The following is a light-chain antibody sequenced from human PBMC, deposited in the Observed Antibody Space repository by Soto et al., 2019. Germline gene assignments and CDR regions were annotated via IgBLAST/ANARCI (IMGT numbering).Light chain of an antibody. V-gene: IGKV1-5*01. Sequence: DIQMTQSPPTLSASVGDRVTITCRASQSIRHYLAWYQQMPGKAPKLLIYGASTLQSGVPSRFSGSGSGTEFNHHNSSLQSDDFRTYFCEHQNSYCRKFGQGNKVDIK. CDR3: EHQNSYCRK. CDR2: GAS. J-gene: IGKJ1*01. CDR1: QSIRHY.